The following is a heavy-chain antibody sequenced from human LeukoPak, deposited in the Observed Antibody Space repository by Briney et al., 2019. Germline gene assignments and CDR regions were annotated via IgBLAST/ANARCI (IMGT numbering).Heavy chain of an antibody. CDR3: AKDQRWESPHYLDS. J-gene: IGHJ4*02. Sequence: PGGSLRLSCAASGFTFSCYWMSWVRQAPGEGLEWVAKINQDGTEKAYVDSVRGRFTISRDNSKNTLYVQMNSLRDEDTALYYCAKDQRWESPHYLDSWGQGTLVTVSS. D-gene: IGHD1-26*01. CDR1: GFTFSCYW. CDR2: INQDGTEK. V-gene: IGHV3-7*03.